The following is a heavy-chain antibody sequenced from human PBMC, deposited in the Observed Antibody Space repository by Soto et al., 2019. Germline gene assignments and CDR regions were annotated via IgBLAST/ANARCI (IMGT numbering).Heavy chain of an antibody. CDR3: ARDRVGATLYYYYGMDV. J-gene: IGHJ6*02. V-gene: IGHV4-61*01. CDR1: GSSVSSGSYY. Sequence: PSETLYLTYTVSGSSVSSGSYYWSWIRQPPGKGLEWIGYIYYSGSTNYNPSLKSRVTISVDTSKNQFSLKLSSVTAADTAVYYCARDRVGATLYYYYGMDVWGQGTTVNV. CDR2: IYYSGST. D-gene: IGHD1-26*01.